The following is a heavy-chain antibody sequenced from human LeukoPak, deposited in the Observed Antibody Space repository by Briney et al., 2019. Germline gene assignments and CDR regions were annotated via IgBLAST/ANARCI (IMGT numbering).Heavy chain of an antibody. CDR2: ISAYNGNT. Sequence: ASVKVSCKASGYTFTSYGISWVRQAPGQGLEWMGWISAYNGNTNYAQKLQGRVTMTTDTSTSTAYMELRSLRSDDTAVYYCAIRPAIKAKTYYYGMDVWGQGTTVTVSS. CDR1: GYTFTSYG. D-gene: IGHD2-2*02. J-gene: IGHJ6*02. V-gene: IGHV1-18*01. CDR3: AIRPAIKAKTYYYGMDV.